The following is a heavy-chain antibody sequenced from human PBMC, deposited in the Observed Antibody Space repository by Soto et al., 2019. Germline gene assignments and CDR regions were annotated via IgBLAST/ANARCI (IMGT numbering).Heavy chain of an antibody. CDR1: GYTFENYY. CDR3: ARELQFPHQETGMDV. V-gene: IGHV1-46*02. D-gene: IGHD6-19*01. Sequence: QVHLVQSGAEVKKPGASVKVSCKASGYTFENYYMHWVRQAPGQGLEWLGIIDPTGGRTTHAQKFQVRLTMTRDTSTSTVYMELSSLRSNDTALYYCARELQFPHQETGMDVWGQGTTVTVSS. J-gene: IGHJ6*02. CDR2: IDPTGGRT.